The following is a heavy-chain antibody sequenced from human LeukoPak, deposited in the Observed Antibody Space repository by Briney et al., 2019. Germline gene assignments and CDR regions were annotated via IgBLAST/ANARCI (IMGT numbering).Heavy chain of an antibody. J-gene: IGHJ6*02. CDR1: GGSISSGDHY. CDR2: IYYSGST. CDR3: ARAISRRRGWNYYGMDV. Sequence: SETLSLTCTVSGGSISSGDHYWSWIRQPPGKGLEWIGYIYYSGSTYYNPSLKSRVTISVDTSKNQFSLKLSSVTAADTAVYYCARAISRRRGWNYYGMDVWGQGTTVTVSS. V-gene: IGHV4-30-4*01. D-gene: IGHD3-3*01.